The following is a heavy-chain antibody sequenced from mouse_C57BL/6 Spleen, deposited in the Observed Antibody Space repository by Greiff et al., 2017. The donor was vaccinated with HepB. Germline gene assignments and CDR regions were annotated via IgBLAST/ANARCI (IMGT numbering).Heavy chain of an antibody. CDR3: ARFPYDYDDYYATDY. CDR1: GFTFSDYY. J-gene: IGHJ4*01. Sequence: EVMLVESEGGLVQPGSSMKLSCTASGFTFSDYYMAWVRQVPEKGLEWVANINYDGSSTYYLDSLKSRFIISRDNAKNILYLQMSSLKSEDTATYYCARFPYDYDDYYATDYWGQGTSVTVSS. D-gene: IGHD2-4*01. CDR2: INYDGSST. V-gene: IGHV5-16*01.